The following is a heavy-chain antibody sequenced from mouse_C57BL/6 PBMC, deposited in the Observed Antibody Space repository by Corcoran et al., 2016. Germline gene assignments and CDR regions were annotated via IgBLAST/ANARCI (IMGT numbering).Heavy chain of an antibody. CDR2: INPNNGGT. V-gene: IGHV1-18*01. CDR1: GYTFTDYN. Sequence: EVQLQQSGPELVKPGASVKIPCKASGYTFTDYNMDWVKQSHGKSLEWIGDINPNNGGTIYNQKFKGKATLAVDKSSSTAYMELRSLTSEDTAVYDCARWDYDYDEDAMDYWGQGTSVTVSS. CDR3: ARWDYDYDEDAMDY. D-gene: IGHD2-4*01. J-gene: IGHJ4*01.